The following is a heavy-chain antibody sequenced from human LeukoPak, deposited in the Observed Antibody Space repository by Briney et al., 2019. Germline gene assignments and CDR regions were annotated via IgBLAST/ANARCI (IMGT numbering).Heavy chain of an antibody. Sequence: GGSLRLSCAASGFTFSSYSMNWVREAPGKGREWVSSISTSSSYIYYADSVKGRFTISRDNARNSLYLQMNTLRAEDTAVYSCARGADGVSSNSRGWFDPWGQGTLVTVSS. CDR2: ISTSSSYI. V-gene: IGHV3-21*01. CDR1: GFTFSSYS. D-gene: IGHD2-15*01. J-gene: IGHJ5*02. CDR3: ARGADGVSSNSRGWFDP.